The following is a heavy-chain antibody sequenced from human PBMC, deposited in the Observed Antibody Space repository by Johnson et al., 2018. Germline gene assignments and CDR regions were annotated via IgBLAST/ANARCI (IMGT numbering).Heavy chain of an antibody. CDR2: ISDDGSNK. CDR3: AKDQQGRLRNSAAFDL. V-gene: IGHV3-30*18. J-gene: IGHJ3*01. CDR1: GFTFSSYA. D-gene: IGHD4-17*01. Sequence: QVQLVQSGGGLVQPGGSLRLSCAASGFTFSSYAMHWVRQAPGKGLEWVAVISDDGSNKYYADSVKGRFTISRDDSKNTLSLQMNSLGAEDTALYYCAKDQQGRLRNSAAFDLWGQGTMVTVSS.